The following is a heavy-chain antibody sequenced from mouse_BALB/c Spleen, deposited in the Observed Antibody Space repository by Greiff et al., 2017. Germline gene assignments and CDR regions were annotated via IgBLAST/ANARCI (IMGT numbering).Heavy chain of an antibody. J-gene: IGHJ3*01. CDR3: VRDERTEYGNYGGFAY. V-gene: IGHV2-9-2*01. Sequence: VMLVESGPGLVAPSQSLSITCTVSGFSLTSYDISWIRQPPGKGLEWLGVIWTGGGTNYNSAFMSRLSISKDNSKSQVFLKMNSLQTDDTAIYYCVRDERTEYGNYGGFAYWGQGTLVTVSA. D-gene: IGHD2-10*02. CDR2: IWTGGGT. CDR1: GFSLTSYD.